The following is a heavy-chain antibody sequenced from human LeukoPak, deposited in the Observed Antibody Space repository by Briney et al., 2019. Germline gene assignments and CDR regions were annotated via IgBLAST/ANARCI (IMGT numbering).Heavy chain of an antibody. J-gene: IGHJ4*02. V-gene: IGHV4-39*07. CDR1: GGSISSSSYY. CDR2: IYYSGST. Sequence: SETLSLTCTVSGGSISSSSYYWGWIRQPPGKGLEWIGSIYYSGSTYYNPSLKSRVTISVDTSKNQFSLKLSSVTAADTAVYYCARDRDSSGYYDYWGQGTLVTVSS. D-gene: IGHD3-22*01. CDR3: ARDRDSSGYYDY.